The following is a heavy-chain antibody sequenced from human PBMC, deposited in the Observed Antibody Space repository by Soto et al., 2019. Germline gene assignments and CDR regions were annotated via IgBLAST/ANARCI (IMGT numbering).Heavy chain of an antibody. CDR2: VSSSGSST. CDR1: GFTFSDYY. J-gene: IGHJ5*02. V-gene: IGHV3-11*06. CDR3: VRDSSDIVVVPAAIEGVRAP. D-gene: IGHD2-2*02. Sequence: KPGGSLRLSCSASGFTFSDYYMSWIRQAPGKGLEWVSYVSSSGSSTRYADSVKGRFTISRDNAKNSLYLQMNSLRAEDTAVYYCVRDSSDIVVVPAAIEGVRAPWGQGTLVTVSS.